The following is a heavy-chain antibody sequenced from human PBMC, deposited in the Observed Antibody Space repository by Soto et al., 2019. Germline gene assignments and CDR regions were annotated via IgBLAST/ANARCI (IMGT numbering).Heavy chain of an antibody. CDR1: GFSFSSFA. J-gene: IGHJ6*02. CDR2: ISGSADST. CDR3: AKTRGAMIYAISVYGMDV. Sequence: EVQLLESGGGFIHPGGSLRLSCAASGFSFSSFAMNWVRQAPGKGLEWVSIISGSADSTFYADSVKGRFTISRDNSKSKMYLQINSLRAEDTAVYYCAKTRGAMIYAISVYGMDVWGQGTTVTVFS. V-gene: IGHV3-23*01. D-gene: IGHD2-8*01.